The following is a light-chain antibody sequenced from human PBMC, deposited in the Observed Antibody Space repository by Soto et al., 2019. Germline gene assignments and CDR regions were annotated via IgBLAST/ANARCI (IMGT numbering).Light chain of an antibody. J-gene: IGKJ5*01. CDR3: QQSYSTPRT. CDR1: QSISSY. CDR2: AAS. V-gene: IGKV1-39*01. Sequence: DIQLTQSPSSLSASVGDRVTITCRASQSISSYLTWYQQKPGKVPKLLIYAASSLQSGVPSRFSGSGSGTDFTLTISSLQPEDFATYYCQQSYSTPRTFGQGTRLEIK.